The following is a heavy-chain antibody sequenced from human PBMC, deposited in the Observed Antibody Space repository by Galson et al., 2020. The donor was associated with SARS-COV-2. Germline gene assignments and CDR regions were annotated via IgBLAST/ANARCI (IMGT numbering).Heavy chain of an antibody. CDR3: ARFSPNRGVDY. CDR2: IDWDDDK. J-gene: IGHJ4*02. D-gene: IGHD3-16*01. V-gene: IGHV2-70*11. Sequence: GPTLVKPTQTLTLTCTFSGFSLSTSGMCVILIRQPPGKALEWPARIDWDDDKYYSTSLKTRLTISKDTSKNRVVLTMTNMDPVDTATYDCARFSPNRGVDYWGQGTLVTVSS. CDR1: GFSLSTSGMC.